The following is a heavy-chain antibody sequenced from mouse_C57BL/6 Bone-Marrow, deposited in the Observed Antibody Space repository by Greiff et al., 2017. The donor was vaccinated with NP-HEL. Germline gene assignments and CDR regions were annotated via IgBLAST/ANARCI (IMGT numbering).Heavy chain of an antibody. J-gene: IGHJ4*01. Sequence: QVQLQQPGAELVRPGSSVKLSCKASGYTFTSYWMDWVKQRPGQGLEWIGNIYPSDSETHYNQKFKDKATLTVDKSSSTAYMQLSSLTSEDSAVYYCATRGNHYEYDRGSMDYWGQGTSVTVSS. CDR1: GYTFTSYW. CDR3: ATRGNHYEYDRGSMDY. D-gene: IGHD2-4*01. V-gene: IGHV1-61*01. CDR2: IYPSDSET.